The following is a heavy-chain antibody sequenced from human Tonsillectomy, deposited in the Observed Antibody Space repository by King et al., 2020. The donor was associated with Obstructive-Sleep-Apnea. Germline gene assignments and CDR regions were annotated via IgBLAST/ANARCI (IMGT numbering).Heavy chain of an antibody. CDR2: INPNSGGT. Sequence: EQLVQSGAEVKKPGASVKVSCKASGYTFTGYYMHWVRQAPGQGLEWMGWINPNSGGTNYAQKFQGWVTLTRDTSISPAYMELSRLRSDDTAVYYGAREGDDSSGYLLDYWGQGTLVTVSS. CDR1: GYTFTGYY. J-gene: IGHJ4*02. V-gene: IGHV1-2*04. D-gene: IGHD3-22*01. CDR3: AREGDDSSGYLLDY.